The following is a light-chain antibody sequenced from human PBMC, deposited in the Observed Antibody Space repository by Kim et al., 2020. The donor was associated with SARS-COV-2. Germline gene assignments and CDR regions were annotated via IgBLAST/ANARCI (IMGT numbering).Light chain of an antibody. CDR3: QHYAYRRT. CDR2: GAS. CDR1: QSISSS. V-gene: IGKV3-15*01. J-gene: IGKJ5*01. Sequence: EIVMTQSPATLSLSPGERATLSCRASQSISSSLAWYQQKPGQAPRVLIYGASARATGIPARFSGSGSGTEFTLTISNLQSEDFAVYYCQHYAYRRTFGLGTRVEIK.